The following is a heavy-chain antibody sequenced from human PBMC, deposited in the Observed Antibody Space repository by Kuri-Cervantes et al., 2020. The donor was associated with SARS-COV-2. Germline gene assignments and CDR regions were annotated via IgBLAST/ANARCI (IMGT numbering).Heavy chain of an antibody. CDR1: GFTFSSYS. D-gene: IGHD6-19*01. CDR3: ARSEGVSGSLPLDY. J-gene: IGHJ4*01. V-gene: IGHV3-21*01. CDR2: ISSSGSSI. Sequence: GESLKISCAASGFTFSSYSMNWVRQAPGKGLEWVSSISSSGSSIYYADSVKGRFTISRGNAKNSLYLQMNSLRAEDTAVYYCARSEGVSGSLPLDYWGHGTLVTVSS.